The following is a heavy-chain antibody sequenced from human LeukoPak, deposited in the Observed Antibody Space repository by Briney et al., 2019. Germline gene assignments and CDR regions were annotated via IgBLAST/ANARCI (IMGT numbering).Heavy chain of an antibody. CDR3: ARGRRPGIAAAGTYYGY. Sequence: SVKVSCKASGGTFGSYAISWVRQAPGQGLEWMGRIIPILGIANYAQKFQGRVTITADKSTSTAYMELSSLRSEDTAVYYCARGRRPGIAAAGTYYGYWGQGTLVTVSP. D-gene: IGHD6-13*01. CDR2: IIPILGIA. V-gene: IGHV1-69*04. J-gene: IGHJ4*02. CDR1: GGTFGSYA.